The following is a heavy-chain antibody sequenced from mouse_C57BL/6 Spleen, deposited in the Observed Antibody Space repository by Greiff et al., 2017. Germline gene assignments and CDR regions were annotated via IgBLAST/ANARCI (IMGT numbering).Heavy chain of an antibody. J-gene: IGHJ4*01. CDR2: INPSNGGT. CDR1: GYTFTSYW. CDR3: ARSPSYSNYEVGAMDY. V-gene: IGHV1-53*01. D-gene: IGHD2-5*01. Sequence: QVQLQQPGTELVKPGASVKLSCKASGYTFTSYWMHWVKQRPGQGLEWIGNINPSNGGTNYNEKFKSKATLTVDKSSSTAYMQLSSLTSEDSAVYYCARSPSYSNYEVGAMDYWGQGTSVTVSS.